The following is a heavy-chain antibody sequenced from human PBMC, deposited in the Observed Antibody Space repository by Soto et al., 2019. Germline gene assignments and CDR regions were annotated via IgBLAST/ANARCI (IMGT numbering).Heavy chain of an antibody. Sequence: QVQLVQSGAEVKEPGASVKVSCKTSGYTFTGYHIHWVRQAPGQGLEWMGWINTNTGDTNYAQKFQVWVAMTRDTSINTAYVQLSRLTSDDTAVYYCARWVGASNWFDPWGQGTMVIVSS. CDR3: ARWVGASNWFDP. D-gene: IGHD1-26*01. CDR1: GYTFTGYH. V-gene: IGHV1-2*04. CDR2: INTNTGDT. J-gene: IGHJ5*02.